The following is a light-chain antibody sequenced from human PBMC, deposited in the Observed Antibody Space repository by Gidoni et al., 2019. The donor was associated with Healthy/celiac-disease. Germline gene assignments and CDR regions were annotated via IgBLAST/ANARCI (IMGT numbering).Light chain of an antibody. Sequence: EMVLTRSPGTLSLSPGARATLSCRASQSVSSSYLAWYQQKPRQPPRLLIYGASSRATGIPDRFSGSGSGTDFTITISRLEPEDFAVYYCQQYGSSPLTFGGGTKVEIK. CDR2: GAS. CDR3: QQYGSSPLT. J-gene: IGKJ4*01. CDR1: QSVSSSY. V-gene: IGKV3-20*01.